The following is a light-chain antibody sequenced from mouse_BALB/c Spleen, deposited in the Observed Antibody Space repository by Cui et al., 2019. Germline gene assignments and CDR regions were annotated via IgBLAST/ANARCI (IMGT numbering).Light chain of an antibody. CDR3: QNDYSYT. CDR2: WAS. V-gene: IGKV8-19*01. Sequence: DIVMTQSPSSLPVTPGEKVTMSCKSSQSLLNSGNQKNYLTWYQQKPGQPAKLLIYWASTREAGVPDRFTGSGYGTDFTLTISSVQAEDLAVYYCQNDYSYTFGAGTKLELK. J-gene: IGKJ5*01. CDR1: QSLLNSGNQKNY.